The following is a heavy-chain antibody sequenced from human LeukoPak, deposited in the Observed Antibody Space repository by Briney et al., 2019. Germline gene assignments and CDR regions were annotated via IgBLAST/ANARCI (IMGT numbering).Heavy chain of an antibody. CDR2: ISAYNGNT. D-gene: IGHD6-13*01. Sequence: ASVKVSCKASGYTFTSYGISWVRQAPGQGLEWMGWISAYNGNTNYAQKLQGRVTMTTDTSTSTAYMELRSPRSDDTAVYYCARNIVIAAAKTNWFDPWGQGTLVTVSS. CDR3: ARNIVIAAAKTNWFDP. CDR1: GYTFTSYG. V-gene: IGHV1-18*01. J-gene: IGHJ5*02.